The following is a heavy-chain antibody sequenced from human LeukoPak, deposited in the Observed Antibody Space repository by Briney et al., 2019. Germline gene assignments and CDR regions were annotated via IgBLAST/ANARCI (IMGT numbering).Heavy chain of an antibody. CDR1: GGSFSGYY. CDR3: ARDLSESSGYIV. D-gene: IGHD3-22*01. V-gene: IGHV4-34*01. Sequence: SESLSLTCAVYGGSFSGYYWSWIRQPPGKGLEWIGYIYYSGSTYYNPSLKSRVTISVDTSKNQFSLKLSSVTAADTAVYYCARDLSESSGYIVWGQGTMVTVSS. J-gene: IGHJ3*01. CDR2: IYYSGST.